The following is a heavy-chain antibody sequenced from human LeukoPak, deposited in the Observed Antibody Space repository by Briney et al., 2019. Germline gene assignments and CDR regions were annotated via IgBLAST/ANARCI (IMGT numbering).Heavy chain of an antibody. J-gene: IGHJ3*02. CDR2: ISGSSGNT. CDR3: ARGKERAKLRAGQLPFPDVFDM. V-gene: IGHV3-23*01. Sequence: PGGSLRLSCAASGFTFSSFAMTWVRQAPGKGLGWVSSISGSSGNTYYADSVKGRFTISRDNSKNTLYLQMNSLRAEDTAVYYCARGKERAKLRAGQLPFPDVFDMWGQGTRVTVS. D-gene: IGHD5-24*01. CDR1: GFTFSSFA.